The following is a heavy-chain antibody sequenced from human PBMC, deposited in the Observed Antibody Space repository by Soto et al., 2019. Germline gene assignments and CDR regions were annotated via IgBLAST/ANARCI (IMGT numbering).Heavy chain of an antibody. V-gene: IGHV3-74*01. CDR1: GFTFSSYW. Sequence: GGSLRLSCAASGFTFSSYWMHWVRQAPGKGLVWVSRINSDGSSTSYADSVKGRFTISRDNAKNTLYLQMNSLRAEDTAVYYCARDRPNGSGSYYIPYYYGMDVWGQGTTVTVSS. J-gene: IGHJ6*02. D-gene: IGHD3-10*01. CDR3: ARDRPNGSGSYYIPYYYGMDV. CDR2: INSDGSST.